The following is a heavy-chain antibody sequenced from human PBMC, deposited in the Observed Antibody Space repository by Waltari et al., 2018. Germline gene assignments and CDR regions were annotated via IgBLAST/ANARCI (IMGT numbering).Heavy chain of an antibody. J-gene: IGHJ5*02. CDR2: INTNTGNP. D-gene: IGHD3-22*01. CDR1: GYTFTSYA. Sequence: QVQLVQSGSELKKPGASVKVSCKASGYTFTSYAKNWVRQAPGQGLEWMGWINTNTGNPTYAQGFTGRFVFSLDTSVSTAYLQISSLKAEDTAVYYCARGGNYYDSSGYGPSTPWGQGTLVTVSS. CDR3: ARGGNYYDSSGYGPSTP. V-gene: IGHV7-4-1*02.